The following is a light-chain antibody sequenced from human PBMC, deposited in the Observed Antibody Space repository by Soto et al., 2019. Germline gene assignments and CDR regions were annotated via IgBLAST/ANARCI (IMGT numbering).Light chain of an antibody. Sequence: EIVLTQSPGTLSLSPGERATLSCRASQSVSSSYLAWYQQKPGQAPRLLIYGASTRATGIPARFSGSGSGTEFTLTISNLQPDDFATYYCQQYDSYSSGPFGQGTKVDI. CDR2: GAS. CDR3: QQYDSYSSGP. CDR1: QSVSSSY. V-gene: IGKV3-20*01. J-gene: IGKJ1*01.